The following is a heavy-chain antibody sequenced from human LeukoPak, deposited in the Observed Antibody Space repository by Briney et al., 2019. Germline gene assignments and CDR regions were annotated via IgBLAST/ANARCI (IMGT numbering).Heavy chain of an antibody. CDR3: ARIGSGWYRDY. D-gene: IGHD6-19*01. Sequence: GGSLRLSCAASGFTFSSYAMHWVRQAPGKGLEWVAVISYDGSNKYYADPVKGRFTISRDNAKNSLYLQMNSLRAEDTAVYYCARIGSGWYRDYWGQGTLVTVSS. CDR1: GFTFSSYA. J-gene: IGHJ4*02. CDR2: ISYDGSNK. V-gene: IGHV3-30-3*01.